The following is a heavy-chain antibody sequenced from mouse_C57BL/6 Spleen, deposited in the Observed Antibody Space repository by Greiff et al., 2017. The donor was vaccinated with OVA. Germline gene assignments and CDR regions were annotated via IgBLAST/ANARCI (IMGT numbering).Heavy chain of an antibody. CDR2: FHPYNDDT. Sequence: VQVVESGAELVKPGASVKMSCKASGYTFTTYPIEWMKQNHGKSLEWIGNFHPYNDDTKYTEKFKGKATLTVEKSSSTVYLELSRLTSDDSAVYYCARGRYYYGSRGYWYFDVWGTGTTVTVSS. J-gene: IGHJ1*03. D-gene: IGHD1-1*01. CDR1: GYTFTTYP. V-gene: IGHV1-47*01. CDR3: ARGRYYYGSRGYWYFDV.